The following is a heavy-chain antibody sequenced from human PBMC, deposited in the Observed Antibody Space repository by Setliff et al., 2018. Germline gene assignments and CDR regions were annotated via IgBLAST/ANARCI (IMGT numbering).Heavy chain of an antibody. J-gene: IGHJ3*01. V-gene: IGHV3-30*07. CDR3: AKDQCYGGSGWPNDAFDF. CDR2: ISYDASNK. Sequence: GGSLRLSCAASGFTFSNYEMHWVRQAPGKGPEWVAVISYDASNKYYADSVKGRFTNSRDNSKNTLFLQMNSLRVEDTAVYYCAKDQCYGGSGWPNDAFDFWGQGTMVTVSS. CDR1: GFTFSNYE. D-gene: IGHD6-25*01.